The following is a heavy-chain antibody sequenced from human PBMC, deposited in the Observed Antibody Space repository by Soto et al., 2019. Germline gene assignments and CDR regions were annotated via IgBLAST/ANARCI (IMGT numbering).Heavy chain of an antibody. CDR3: ARDRVSSSGWYPGLDY. V-gene: IGHV3-33*01. J-gene: IGHJ4*02. Sequence: QVQLVESGGGVVQPGRSLRLSCAASGFTFSSYGMHWVRQAPGKGLAWVAVIWYDGSNKYYADSVKGRFTISRDNSKNTLYLQMNSLRAEDTAVYYCARDRVSSSGWYPGLDYWGQGTLVTASS. D-gene: IGHD6-19*01. CDR2: IWYDGSNK. CDR1: GFTFSSYG.